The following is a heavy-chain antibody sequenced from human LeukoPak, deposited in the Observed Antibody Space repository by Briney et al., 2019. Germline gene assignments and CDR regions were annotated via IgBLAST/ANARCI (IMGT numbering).Heavy chain of an antibody. V-gene: IGHV1-18*01. CDR2: ISAYNGNT. CDR3: VRDRGFLEWLLSRSYGMDV. CDR1: GYTFTSYG. D-gene: IGHD3-3*01. Sequence: GASVKVSCKASGYTFTSYGISWVRQAPGQGLEWMGWISAYNGNTNYAQKLQGGVTMTTDTSTSTAYMELRSLRSDDTAVYYCVRDRGFLEWLLSRSYGMDVWGQGTTVTVSS. J-gene: IGHJ6*02.